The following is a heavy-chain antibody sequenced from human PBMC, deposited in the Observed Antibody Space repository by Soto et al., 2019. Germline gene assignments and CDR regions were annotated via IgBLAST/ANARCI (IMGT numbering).Heavy chain of an antibody. D-gene: IGHD2-2*01. J-gene: IGHJ5*02. Sequence: QVQLVQSGAEVKKPGASVKVCCKASGYTFTSYAMHWVRQAPGQRLEWMGWINAGNGNTKYSQKFQGRVTITRDTSASTAYMELSSLRSEDTAVYYCARASPYCSSTSCYNANWFDPWGQGTLVTVSS. CDR1: GYTFTSYA. CDR2: INAGNGNT. CDR3: ARASPYCSSTSCYNANWFDP. V-gene: IGHV1-3*01.